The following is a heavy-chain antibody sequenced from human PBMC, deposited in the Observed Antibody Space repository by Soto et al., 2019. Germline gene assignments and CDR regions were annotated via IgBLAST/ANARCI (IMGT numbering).Heavy chain of an antibody. J-gene: IGHJ4*02. CDR1: GFTFSNYA. CDR2: IGGRGGTT. Sequence: VQLLESGGGLVQPGGSLRLSCVASGFTFSNYAMAWVRQAPGKRLEWVSLIGGRGGTTKHADSVKGRFSISRDDSKTTLYLQMDTLEVEDTAIYYCAKPIGGLFFDSWGQGTLVTVSS. V-gene: IGHV3-23*01. CDR3: AKPIGGLFFDS.